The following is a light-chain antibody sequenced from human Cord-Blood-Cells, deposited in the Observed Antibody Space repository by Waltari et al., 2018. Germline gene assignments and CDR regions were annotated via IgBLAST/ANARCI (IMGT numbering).Light chain of an antibody. V-gene: IGKV3-11*01. CDR2: DAS. CDR1: QSVSSY. J-gene: IGKJ4*01. Sequence: EIVLTQSPATLSFYQGERATLPCRASQSVSSYLAWYQQKPGQAPRLLIYDASNRATGIPARFSGSGSGTDFTLTISSLEPEDFAVYYCQQRSNPLTFGGGTKVEIK. CDR3: QQRSNPLT.